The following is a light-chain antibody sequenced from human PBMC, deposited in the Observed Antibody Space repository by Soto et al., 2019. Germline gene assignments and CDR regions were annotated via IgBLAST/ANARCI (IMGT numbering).Light chain of an antibody. Sequence: DIVLTQSAGSLSLCPGEGGTLXCRASQSFFSCYVAWYQPKPCQAPKLLTSGASSRANGSPDRFSGSGSATAFTLTISRLEPEDFAVYYCQQYGSSPLTFGGGTKVDI. CDR3: QQYGSSPLT. CDR2: GAS. J-gene: IGKJ4*01. CDR1: QSFFSCY. V-gene: IGKV3-20*01.